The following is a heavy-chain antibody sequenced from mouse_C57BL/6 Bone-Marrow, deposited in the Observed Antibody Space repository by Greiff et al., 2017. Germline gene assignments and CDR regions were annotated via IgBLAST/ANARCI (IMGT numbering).Heavy chain of an antibody. CDR2: ISYDGSN. CDR3: ARDLWFAY. Sequence: EVKLVESGPGLVKPSQSLSLTCSVTGYSITSGYYWNWIRQFPGNKLEWMGYISYDGSNNYNPSLKNRISITRDTSKNQFFLKFNSVTTEDTATYYCARDLWFAYWGQGTLVTVSA. J-gene: IGHJ3*01. CDR1: GYSITSGYY. V-gene: IGHV3-6*01.